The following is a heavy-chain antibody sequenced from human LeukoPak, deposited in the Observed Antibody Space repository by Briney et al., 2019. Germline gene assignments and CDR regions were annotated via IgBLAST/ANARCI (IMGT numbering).Heavy chain of an antibody. CDR3: ARGALLKYQLAIDY. CDR2: INQDGSET. D-gene: IGHD2-2*01. J-gene: IGHJ4*02. V-gene: IGHV3-7*05. Sequence: GGSLRLSCAASGFTFSSYWMPWVRQAPGKGLEWVANINQDGSETYYVDSVKGRFTISRDNAESSLYLQMNSLRAEDTAMYYCARGALLKYQLAIDYWGLGTLVTVSS. CDR1: GFTFSSYW.